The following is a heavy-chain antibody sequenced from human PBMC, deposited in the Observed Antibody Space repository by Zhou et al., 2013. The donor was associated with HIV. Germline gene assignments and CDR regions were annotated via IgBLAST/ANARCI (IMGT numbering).Heavy chain of an antibody. J-gene: IGHJ6*03. CDR2: IYHSGST. Sequence: QVQLQESGSGLVKPSQTLSLTCAASGGSISSGGYSWSWIRQPPGKGLEWIGYIYHSGSTYYNPSLKSRVTISVDTSKNQFSLKLTSVTAADTAVYYCARVRGIRPYYYYMDVWGKGTTVIVS. V-gene: IGHV4-30-2*01. D-gene: IGHD3-16*01. CDR1: GGSISSGGYS. CDR3: ARVRGIRPYYYYMDV.